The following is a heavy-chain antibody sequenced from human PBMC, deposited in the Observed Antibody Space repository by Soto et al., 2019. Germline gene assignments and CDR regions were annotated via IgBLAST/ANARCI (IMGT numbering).Heavy chain of an antibody. CDR1: GFTFSSYG. J-gene: IGHJ4*02. Sequence: GGSLRLSCAASGFTFSSYGMHWVRQAPGKGLEWVAVISYDGSIKYYADSVKGRFTISRDNSKNTLYLQMNSLRAEDTAVYYCAKASYYDSSGSRDYWGQGTLVTVSS. CDR3: AKASYYDSSGSRDY. V-gene: IGHV3-30*18. D-gene: IGHD3-22*01. CDR2: ISYDGSIK.